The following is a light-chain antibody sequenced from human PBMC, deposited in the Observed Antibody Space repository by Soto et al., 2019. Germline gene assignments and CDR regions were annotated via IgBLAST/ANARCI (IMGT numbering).Light chain of an antibody. CDR2: DTS. CDR3: QQYGTSEII. V-gene: IGKV3-20*01. J-gene: IGKJ5*01. Sequence: EIVMTQSPATLSVSPGERATLSCRASQSVSILLAWYQQKPGQAPRLLIYDTSSRATGVPDRYSASGSGTDFTLTISRLEPEDFAVFFCQQYGTSEIIFGQGTRLEIK. CDR1: QSVSIL.